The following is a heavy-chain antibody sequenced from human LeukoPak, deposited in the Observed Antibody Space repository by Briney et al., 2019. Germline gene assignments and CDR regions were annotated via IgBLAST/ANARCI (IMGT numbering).Heavy chain of an antibody. CDR3: ARSRLLWFGEFPKFDP. Sequence: PSETLSLTCAVYGGSFSGYYWSWIRQPPGKGLEWIGEINHSGSTNYNPSLKSRVTISVDTSKNQFSLKLSSVTAADTAVYYCARSRLLWFGEFPKFDPWGQGTLVTVSS. CDR2: INHSGST. D-gene: IGHD3-10*01. V-gene: IGHV4-34*01. J-gene: IGHJ5*02. CDR1: GGSFSGYY.